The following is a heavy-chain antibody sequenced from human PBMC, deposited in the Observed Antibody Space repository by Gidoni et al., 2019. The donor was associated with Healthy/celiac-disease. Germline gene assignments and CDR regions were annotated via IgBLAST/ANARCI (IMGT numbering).Heavy chain of an antibody. Sequence: QVQLGESGGGVVQPGRSLRLSCAASGVTFSSYGMHWVRQAPGKGLEWVAVIWYDGSNKYYADSVKGRFTISRDNSKNTLYLQMNSLRAEDTAVYYRARDFGFGELLSIFDYWGQGTLVTVSS. CDR2: IWYDGSNK. V-gene: IGHV3-33*01. CDR3: ARDFGFGELLSIFDY. CDR1: GVTFSSYG. J-gene: IGHJ4*02. D-gene: IGHD3-10*01.